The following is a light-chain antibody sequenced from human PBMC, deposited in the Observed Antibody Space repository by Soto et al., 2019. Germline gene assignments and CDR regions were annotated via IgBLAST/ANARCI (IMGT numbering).Light chain of an antibody. CDR1: QSVTST. V-gene: IGKV3-15*01. Sequence: EIVLTQSPGTLSLSPGERATLSCRASQSVTSTSLAWYQQKPGQAPRLLIYGASTRATGIPARFSGSASGTEFTLTISGLQSEDFAVYYCHQYDDGPYTFGQGTKVDI. CDR3: HQYDDGPYT. CDR2: GAS. J-gene: IGKJ2*01.